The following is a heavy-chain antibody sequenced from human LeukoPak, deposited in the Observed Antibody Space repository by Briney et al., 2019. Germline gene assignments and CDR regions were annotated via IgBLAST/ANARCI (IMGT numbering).Heavy chain of an antibody. CDR2: ISYDGSNK. J-gene: IGHJ3*02. Sequence: GGSLRLSCAASGLTFSSYAMHWVRQAPGKGLEWVAVISYDGSNKYYADSVKGRFTISRDNSKNPLYLQMNSLRAEDTAVYYCARGSSWTTGAFDIWGQGTMVTVSS. D-gene: IGHD6-13*01. CDR1: GLTFSSYA. V-gene: IGHV3-30-3*01. CDR3: ARGSSWTTGAFDI.